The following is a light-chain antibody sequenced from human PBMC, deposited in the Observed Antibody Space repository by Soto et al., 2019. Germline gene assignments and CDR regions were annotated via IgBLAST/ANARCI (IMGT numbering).Light chain of an antibody. CDR1: QSISSW. Sequence: IEMTQARSTLSASVGDRVTITCRASQSISSWLAWYQQKPGKAPKLLIYDASSLERGVPSRFSGSGSGTDFTLTISSLQPEDFATYSCQQSYSTTWTFGQGTKVDIK. V-gene: IGKV1-5*01. J-gene: IGKJ1*01. CDR2: DAS. CDR3: QQSYSTTWT.